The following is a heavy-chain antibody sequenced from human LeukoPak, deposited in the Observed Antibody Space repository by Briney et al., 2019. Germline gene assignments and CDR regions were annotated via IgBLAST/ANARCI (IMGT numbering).Heavy chain of an antibody. D-gene: IGHD3-22*01. Sequence: ASVKVSCKASGYTFTSYYMHWVRQAPGQGLEWMGIINPSGGSTSYAQKFQGRVTMTRDMSTSTVYMELRSLRSDDTAVYYCARALGSVVVMGMDAFDIWGQGTMVTVSS. CDR1: GYTFTSYY. J-gene: IGHJ3*02. V-gene: IGHV1-46*01. CDR3: ARALGSVVVMGMDAFDI. CDR2: INPSGGST.